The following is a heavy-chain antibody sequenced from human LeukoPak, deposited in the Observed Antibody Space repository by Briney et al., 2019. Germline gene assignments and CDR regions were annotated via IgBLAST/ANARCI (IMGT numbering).Heavy chain of an antibody. J-gene: IGHJ4*02. D-gene: IGHD2-2*01. V-gene: IGHV1-2*02. CDR1: GDTFNCYY. CDR2: INPNSGGT. CDR3: ARGVPRYCRSPGRATTDICGVY. Sequence: ASVKVSCKSSGDTFNCYYMHWVRQAPGQGLEWMGWINPNSGGTNYAQKFQGRVTITADESTSTAYMELSSLRSGDTAVFYCARGVPRYCRSPGRATTDICGVYWGQGTLVTVSS.